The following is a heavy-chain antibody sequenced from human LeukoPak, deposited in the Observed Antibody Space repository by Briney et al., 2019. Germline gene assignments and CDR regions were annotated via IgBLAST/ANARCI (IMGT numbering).Heavy chain of an antibody. CDR1: GFTFSAYA. CDR3: AREWRDGFQEGHDY. CDR2: ISASGGST. V-gene: IGHV3-23*01. J-gene: IGHJ4*02. D-gene: IGHD5-24*01. Sequence: PGGSLRLSCAASGFTFSAYAMSRVRQSPGRGLEWVSGISASGGSTKSADSVKGRFTVSRDNSKNTVFLQMNSLRAADTAVYYCAREWRDGFQEGHDYWGQGTLVTVAS.